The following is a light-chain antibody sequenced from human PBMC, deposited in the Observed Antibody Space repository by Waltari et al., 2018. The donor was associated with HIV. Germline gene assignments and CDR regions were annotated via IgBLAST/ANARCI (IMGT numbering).Light chain of an antibody. J-gene: IGLJ3*02. CDR2: EGI. CDR1: SSGVGSYNL. Sequence: QSALTQPASVSGSPGQSITISCTGSSSGVGSYNLVSWYQQHPGKATKLMIYEGINRPSGVSNRFSGSKSGNTASLTISGLQAEDEADYYCCSYAGSSNWVFGGGTKVTVL. CDR3: CSYAGSSNWV. V-gene: IGLV2-23*01.